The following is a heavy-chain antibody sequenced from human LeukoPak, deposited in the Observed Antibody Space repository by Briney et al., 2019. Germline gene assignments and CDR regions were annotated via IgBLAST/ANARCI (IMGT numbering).Heavy chain of an antibody. J-gene: IGHJ4*02. V-gene: IGHV1-18*01. D-gene: IGHD3-22*01. CDR3: ARDYYYDSSGAPHFDY. Sequence: ASVTVSFKASGYTFTHYGISWVRQAPGQGLEGMGWISDYNGNTNYAQKLQGRVTMTTDTSTSTAYMELRSLRSDDTAVYYCARDYYYDSSGAPHFDYWGEGTLVTVSS. CDR1: GYTFTHYG. CDR2: ISDYNGNT.